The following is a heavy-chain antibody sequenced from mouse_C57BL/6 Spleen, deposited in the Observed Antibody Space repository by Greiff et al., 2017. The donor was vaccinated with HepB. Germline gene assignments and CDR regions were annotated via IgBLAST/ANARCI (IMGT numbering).Heavy chain of an antibody. Sequence: QVQLQQPGAELVKPGASVKLSCKASGYTFTSYWMQGVKQRPGQGLEWIGEIDPSDSYTNYNQKFKGKATLTVDTSSSTAYMQLSSLTSEDSAVYYCASYYLYAMDYWGQGTSVTVSS. D-gene: IGHD1-1*01. J-gene: IGHJ4*01. CDR3: ASYYLYAMDY. CDR2: IDPSDSYT. V-gene: IGHV1-50*01. CDR1: GYTFTSYW.